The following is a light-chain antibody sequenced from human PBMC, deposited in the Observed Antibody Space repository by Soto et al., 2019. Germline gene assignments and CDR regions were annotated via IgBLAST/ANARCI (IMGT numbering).Light chain of an antibody. CDR1: QSINTS. CDR3: QQYDTYPWT. CDR2: DAS. V-gene: IGKV1-5*01. J-gene: IGKJ1*01. Sequence: DIQMTQSPSTLSASVGDRVSITCRASQSINTSLAWYQQIPGKAPKLLIYDASTLEGGVPSRFSGSGSGTEFTLTISSLQPDDCATYYGQQYDTYPWTFGQETKVDI.